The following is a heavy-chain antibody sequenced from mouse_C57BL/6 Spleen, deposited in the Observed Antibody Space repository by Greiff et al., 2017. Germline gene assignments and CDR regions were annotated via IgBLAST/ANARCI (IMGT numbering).Heavy chain of an antibody. CDR2: INPSTGGT. CDR3: ARVGYGNYYFDY. V-gene: IGHV1-42*01. J-gene: IGHJ2*01. CDR1: GYSFTGYY. D-gene: IGHD2-10*02. Sequence: VQLQQSGPELVKPGASVKISCKASGYSFTGYYMNWVKQSPEKSLEWIGEINPSTGGTTYNQKFKAKATLTVDKSSSTAYMQLKSLTSEDSAVYYCARVGYGNYYFDYWGQGTTLTVSS.